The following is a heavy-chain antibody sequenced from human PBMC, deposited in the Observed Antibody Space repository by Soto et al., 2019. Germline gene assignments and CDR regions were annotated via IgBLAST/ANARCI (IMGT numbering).Heavy chain of an antibody. CDR1: GFTFTSSA. D-gene: IGHD3-10*01. V-gene: IGHV1-58*02. CDR2: IVVGSGNT. J-gene: IGHJ6*02. Sequence: ASVKVSCKASGFTFTSSAMQWVRQARGQRLEWIGWIVVGSGNTNYAQKFQERVTITRDMSTSTAYMELSSLRSKDTAVYYCAAPFLYGSGASPYYYYYGMDVWGQGTTVTVSS. CDR3: AAPFLYGSGASPYYYYYGMDV.